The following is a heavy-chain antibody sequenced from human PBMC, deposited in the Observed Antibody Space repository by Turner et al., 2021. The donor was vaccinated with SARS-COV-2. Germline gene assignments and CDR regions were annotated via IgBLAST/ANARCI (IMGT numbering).Heavy chain of an antibody. Sequence: QVQLVESGGGVVLPGGSLRLSCAASLFSFTRHALHWVRQAPGKGLEWVAVIWYDGSQKYHAASVRGRITISRDNSRNTLYLQMDSLRVEDTGVYYCARHGAANGNYYYHGLDVWGRGTTVTVSS. D-gene: IGHD6-13*01. V-gene: IGHV3-33*03. J-gene: IGHJ6*02. CDR3: ARHGAANGNYYYHGLDV. CDR1: LFSFTRHA. CDR2: IWYDGSQK.